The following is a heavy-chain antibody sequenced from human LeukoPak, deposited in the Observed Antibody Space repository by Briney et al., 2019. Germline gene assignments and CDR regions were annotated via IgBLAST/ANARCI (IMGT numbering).Heavy chain of an antibody. J-gene: IGHJ6*03. CDR2: IYTSGST. CDR3: ARSPMVRGVYYYYMDV. V-gene: IGHV4-61*02. D-gene: IGHD3-10*01. CDR1: GGSISSGSYY. Sequence: TLSLTCTVSGGSISSGSYYWSWIRQPAGKGLEWIGRIYTSGSTNYNPSLKSRVTISVDTSKNQFSLKLSSVTAADTAVYYCARSPMVRGVYYYYMDVWGKGTTVTISS.